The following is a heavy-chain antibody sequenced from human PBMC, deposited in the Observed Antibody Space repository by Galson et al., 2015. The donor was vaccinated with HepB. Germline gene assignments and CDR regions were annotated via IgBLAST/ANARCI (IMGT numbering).Heavy chain of an antibody. CDR2: IIPIFGTA. CDR3: ARMARWVQGIYYYYMDV. V-gene: IGHV1-69*13. CDR1: GFTFNSEV. J-gene: IGHJ6*03. Sequence: SVKVSCKASGFTFNSEVITWVRQAPGQGLEWMGGIIPIFGTANYAQKFQGRVTITADESTSTAYMELTSLRSEDTAVYYCARMARWVQGIYYYYMDVWGKGTTVTVSS. D-gene: IGHD3-10*01.